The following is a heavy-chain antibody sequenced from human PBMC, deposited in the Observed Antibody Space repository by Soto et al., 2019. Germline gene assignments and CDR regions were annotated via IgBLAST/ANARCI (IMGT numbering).Heavy chain of an antibody. D-gene: IGHD3-16*02. V-gene: IGHV1-69*19. CDR2: IFPMFDVP. CDR3: ARSVGSGGVIGGFDY. J-gene: IGHJ4*02. Sequence: QVQLVQSGPEMKKPGSAVKVSCKASGGTFNTYAMNWVRQVPGQGLEWMGGIFPMFDVPRYAQKFQGRVTITLDESSTTAYMDLSSLRFHDTAVYYCARSVGSGGVIGGFDYWGQGTLVSV. CDR1: GGTFNTYA.